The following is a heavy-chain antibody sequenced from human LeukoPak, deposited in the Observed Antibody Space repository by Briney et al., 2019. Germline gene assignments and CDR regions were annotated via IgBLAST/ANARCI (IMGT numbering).Heavy chain of an antibody. V-gene: IGHV4-59*01. CDR1: GGSISSYC. Sequence: SETLSLTCTVPGGSISSYCWNWIRQPPGKGLEWIGYIYYSGSTNYNPSLKSRVTISVDTSKNQFSLKLSSVTAAATAVYYCARGAHEGPSYFDYWGQGTLVTVSS. CDR2: IYYSGST. J-gene: IGHJ4*02. CDR3: ARGAHEGPSYFDY.